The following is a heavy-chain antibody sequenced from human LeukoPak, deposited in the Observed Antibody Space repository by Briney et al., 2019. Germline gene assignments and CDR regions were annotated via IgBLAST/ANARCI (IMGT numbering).Heavy chain of an antibody. D-gene: IGHD3-9*01. CDR2: INPNSGGT. V-gene: IGHV1-2*02. CDR1: GYTFTGYY. Sequence: VASVKVSCKASGYTFTGYYMHWVRQAPGQGLEWMGWINPNSGGTNYAQKFQGRVTMTRDTSISTAYMELSRLRSDDTAVYYCAREQLEDYDILTGLYYFDYWGQGTLVTVSS. CDR3: AREQLEDYDILTGLYYFDY. J-gene: IGHJ4*01.